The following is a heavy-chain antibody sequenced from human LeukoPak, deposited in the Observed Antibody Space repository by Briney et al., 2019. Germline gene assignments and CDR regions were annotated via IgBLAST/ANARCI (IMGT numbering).Heavy chain of an antibody. Sequence: GGSLRLSCAASGFTFSGYWMHWVRQVPGKGLVWISYISDDGRSKGYADSVQGRFTISRDNAKNTLSLQMNGLRVDDTAVYYCVKQDTGSYLGGYWGQGTLVTVSS. CDR1: GFTFSGYW. D-gene: IGHD1-26*01. V-gene: IGHV3-74*01. CDR2: ISDDGRSK. J-gene: IGHJ4*02. CDR3: VKQDTGSYLGGY.